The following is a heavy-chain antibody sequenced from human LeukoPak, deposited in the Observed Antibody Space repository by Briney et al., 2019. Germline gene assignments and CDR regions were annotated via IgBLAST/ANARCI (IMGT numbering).Heavy chain of an antibody. V-gene: IGHV5-51*01. CDR1: GYNFPKSW. D-gene: IGHD2/OR15-2a*01. J-gene: IGHJ4*02. CDR3: ARPDYFASHD. CDR2: IYPDDSRI. Sequence: GESLKISCKASGYNFPKSWIGWVRQMPGKGVEWMAIIYPDDSRIKYSPSFQGQVTISADRSINTAYLQSSSLRASDTAMYYCARPDYFASHDWGQGTLVTVSS.